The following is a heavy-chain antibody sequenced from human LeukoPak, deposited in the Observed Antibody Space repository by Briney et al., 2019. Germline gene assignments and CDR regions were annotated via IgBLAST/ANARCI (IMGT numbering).Heavy chain of an antibody. D-gene: IGHD4-17*01. CDR1: GFTFSSYS. CDR2: ISSSSSYI. CDR3: ARDAYGNDAFDI. Sequence: PGGSLRLSCAASGFTFSSYSMNWVRQAPGKGLEWVSSISSSSSYIYYADSVKGRFTISRDNAKNSLYLQMNSLRAEDTAVYYCARDAYGNDAFDIWGQGTMDTVSS. J-gene: IGHJ3*02. V-gene: IGHV3-21*01.